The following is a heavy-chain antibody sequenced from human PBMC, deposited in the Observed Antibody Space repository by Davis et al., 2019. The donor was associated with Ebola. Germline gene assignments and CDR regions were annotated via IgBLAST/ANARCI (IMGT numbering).Heavy chain of an antibody. V-gene: IGHV1-18*01. J-gene: IGHJ6*02. D-gene: IGHD2/OR15-2a*01. CDR2: ISAYNGTT. CDR1: GYTFTSYG. Sequence: ASAKVSCKASGYTFTSYGISWVRQAPGQGLEWMGWISAYNGTTNYAQKLQGRVTMTTDTSTSTAYMELRSLRSDDTAVYYCAREILSVYYYYGMDVWGQGTTVTVSS. CDR3: AREILSVYYYYGMDV.